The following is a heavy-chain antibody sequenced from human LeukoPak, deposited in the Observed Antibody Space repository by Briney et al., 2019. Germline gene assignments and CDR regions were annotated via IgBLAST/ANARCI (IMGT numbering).Heavy chain of an antibody. J-gene: IGHJ4*02. CDR1: GFTFSSYA. CDR2: ISGSDETT. CDR3: ARGVYIAAAQYGY. D-gene: IGHD6-13*01. Sequence: GGSLRLSCAASGFTFSSYAMNWVRQAPGKGLEWVSAISGSDETTYYADSVKGRFTISRDNSKNTMYLQMNSLRAEDTAVYYCARGVYIAAAQYGYWGQGTLVTVSS. V-gene: IGHV3-23*01.